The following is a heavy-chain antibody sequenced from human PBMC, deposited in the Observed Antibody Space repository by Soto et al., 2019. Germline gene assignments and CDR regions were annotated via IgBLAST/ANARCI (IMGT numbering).Heavy chain of an antibody. Sequence: QVQLVESGGGVVRPGRSLRLSCAASGFPFSSYAMYWVRQAQVKGLEWVAVMSKDGSAKFYADSVKGRFTISRDNSMHTLFLQMNSLRDDDTAVYYCARKTMDSGSMGCIDYWGQGTLVTVSS. D-gene: IGHD1-26*01. J-gene: IGHJ4*02. CDR1: GFPFSSYA. V-gene: IGHV3-30-3*01. CDR2: MSKDGSAK. CDR3: ARKTMDSGSMGCIDY.